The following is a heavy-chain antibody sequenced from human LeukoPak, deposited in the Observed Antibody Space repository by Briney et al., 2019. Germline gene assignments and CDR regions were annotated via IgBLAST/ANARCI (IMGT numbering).Heavy chain of an antibody. CDR2: ISGSGGST. V-gene: IGHV3-23*01. J-gene: IGHJ4*02. D-gene: IGHD4-17*01. Sequence: GGSLRLSCAASGFTFSSYAMSWVRQAPGKGLEWVSAISGSGGSTYYADSVKGRFTISGDNSKNTLYLQMNSLRAEDTAVYYCAKNYGDYPLFDYWGQGTLVTVSS. CDR1: GFTFSSYA. CDR3: AKNYGDYPLFDY.